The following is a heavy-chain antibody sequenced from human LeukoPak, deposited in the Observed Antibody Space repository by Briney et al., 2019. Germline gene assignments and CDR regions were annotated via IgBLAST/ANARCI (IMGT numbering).Heavy chain of an antibody. CDR3: TKEHYYGSGSYPEY. J-gene: IGHJ4*02. CDR2: VSYDGSSK. CDR1: GFIFSSYG. V-gene: IGHV3-30*18. Sequence: PGGSLRLSCAASGFIFSSYGMHWVRQAPGKGLEWVAVVSYDGSSKYYADSVKGRFTISRDNSKNTLYLQMNSLRAEDTAVYHCTKEHYYGSGSYPEYWGQGALVTVSS. D-gene: IGHD3-10*01.